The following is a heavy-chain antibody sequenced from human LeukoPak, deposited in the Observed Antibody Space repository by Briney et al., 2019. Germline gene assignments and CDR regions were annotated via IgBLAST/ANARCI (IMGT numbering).Heavy chain of an antibody. CDR3: ARERAPDILTGYGDYYYGMDV. V-gene: IGHV3-7*01. CDR1: GFTFSSYW. J-gene: IGHJ6*02. CDR2: IKQDGSEK. D-gene: IGHD3-9*01. Sequence: GGSLRLSCAASGFTFSSYWMSWVRQAPGKGLEWVANIKQDGSEKYYVDSVKGRFTISRDNAKNSLYLQMNSLRAEDTAVYYCARERAPDILTGYGDYYYGMDVWGQGTTVTVSS.